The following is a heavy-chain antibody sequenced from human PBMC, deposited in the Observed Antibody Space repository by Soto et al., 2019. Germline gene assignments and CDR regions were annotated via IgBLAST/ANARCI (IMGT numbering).Heavy chain of an antibody. J-gene: IGHJ4*02. V-gene: IGHV3-21*01. Sequence: EVQLVESGGGLVKPGGSLRLSCAASGFTFSSYSMNWVRQAPGKGLEWVSSISSSSSYIYYADSVKGRFTISRDNAKNSLYLQMNSLRAEDTGVYYCARDGWFDDFWSGLDYWGQGTLVTVSS. CDR3: ARDGWFDDFWSGLDY. CDR2: ISSSSSYI. D-gene: IGHD3-3*01. CDR1: GFTFSSYS.